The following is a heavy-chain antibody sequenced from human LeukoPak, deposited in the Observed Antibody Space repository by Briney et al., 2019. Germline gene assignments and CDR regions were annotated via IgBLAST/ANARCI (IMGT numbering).Heavy chain of an antibody. CDR2: IYYSGST. CDR1: GDSISSSSYY. CDR3: APTRYYYDSSGYYIDAFHI. D-gene: IGHD3-22*01. J-gene: IGHJ3*02. Sequence: SETLSLTCTVSGDSISSSSYYWGWIRQPPGKGLDGNGSIYYSGSTYYNPSLKSRVTISVDTSKNQFSLKLSSVTAADPAVYYCAPTRYYYDSSGYYIDAFHIWGHGTMVTASS. V-gene: IGHV4-39*01.